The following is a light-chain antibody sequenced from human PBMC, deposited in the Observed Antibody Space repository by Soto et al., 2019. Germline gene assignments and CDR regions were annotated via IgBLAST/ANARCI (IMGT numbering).Light chain of an antibody. CDR3: QQYSNLIT. J-gene: IGKJ5*01. CDR1: QSISGS. CDR2: DAS. V-gene: IGKV1-33*01. Sequence: DIQMTQSPSXXSXXXXXXXXXTXRASQSISGSLNWYQQKPGKAPKLLIYDASNLETGVPSRFSGSGSGTYFSFTISSLQPEDFATYYCQQYSNLITFGQGTRLEN.